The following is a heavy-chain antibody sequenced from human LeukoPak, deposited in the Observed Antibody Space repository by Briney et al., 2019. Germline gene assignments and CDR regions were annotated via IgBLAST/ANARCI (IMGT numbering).Heavy chain of an antibody. D-gene: IGHD3-3*01. CDR1: GFTLSSYS. V-gene: IGHV3-23*01. CDR2: ISGSGGST. J-gene: IGHJ4*02. CDR3: AKVSGYYRHFDY. Sequence: GGSLRLSCAASGFTLSSYSMNWVRQAPGKGLEWVSAISGSGGSTYYADSVKGRFTISRDNSKNTLYLQMNSLRAEDTAVYYCAKVSGYYRHFDYWGQGTLVTVSS.